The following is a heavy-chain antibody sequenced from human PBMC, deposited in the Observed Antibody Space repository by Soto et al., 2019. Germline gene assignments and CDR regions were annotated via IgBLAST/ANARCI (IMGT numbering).Heavy chain of an antibody. CDR1: GYTFTDFY. CDR3: ATGTNGTTGWYHP. D-gene: IGHD1-1*01. Sequence: QEQLVQSGTEVKKPGASVTVSCKSSGYTFTDFYLHWLRQAPGQGLEWVGWINPKTGDTKSSQKFQGRVTMSRDTSVSTVYIDLTSLTPDDPAMYYCATGTNGTTGWYHPWGQGTRVTVSS. CDR2: INPKTGDT. J-gene: IGHJ5*02. V-gene: IGHV1-2*02.